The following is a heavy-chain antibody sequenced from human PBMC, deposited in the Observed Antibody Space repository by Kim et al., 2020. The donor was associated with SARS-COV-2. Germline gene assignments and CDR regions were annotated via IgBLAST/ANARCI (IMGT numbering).Heavy chain of an antibody. V-gene: IGHV3-74*01. CDR3: ARGREYYDDR. CDR2: T. Sequence: TIYADTVKGRFTISRDNATDSLYMQMNSLRAEDTAVYYCARGREYYDDRWGQGTLVTVSS. J-gene: IGHJ5*02. D-gene: IGHD3-22*01.